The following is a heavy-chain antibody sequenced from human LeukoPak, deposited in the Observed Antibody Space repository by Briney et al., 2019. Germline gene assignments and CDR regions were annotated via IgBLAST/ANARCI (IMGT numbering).Heavy chain of an antibody. CDR3: ARGYSSSSWSLFDY. J-gene: IGHJ4*02. CDR2: IKVRADNFVT. V-gene: IGHV3-73*01. D-gene: IGHD6-6*01. Sequence: GGSLKLSCAASGFIFSGSDVHWFRQASGKGLEWVGRIKVRADNFVTAYAAPVKGRFTISRDDSKNTAYLQMNSLRAEDTAVYYCARGYSSSSWSLFDYWGQGTLVTVSS. CDR1: GFIFSGSD.